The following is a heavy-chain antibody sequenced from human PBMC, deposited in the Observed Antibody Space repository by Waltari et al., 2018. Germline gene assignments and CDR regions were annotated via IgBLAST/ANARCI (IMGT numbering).Heavy chain of an antibody. Sequence: EVPRVRSGGGLVKSGGSLRLACGAIGSAPDFSFAMTWMNPFRQAPGKGLEWVGHIKSKTDGGTTDYAAPVKGRFSISRDDSKNTVYLQMNSLEIEDTAKYFCTADWFYTLHIWGQGAVVTVSS. J-gene: IGHJ3*02. V-gene: IGHV3-15*01. CDR2: IKSKTDGGTT. CDR3: TADWFYTLHI. D-gene: IGHD3-16*01. CDR1: GSAPDFSFAMTW.